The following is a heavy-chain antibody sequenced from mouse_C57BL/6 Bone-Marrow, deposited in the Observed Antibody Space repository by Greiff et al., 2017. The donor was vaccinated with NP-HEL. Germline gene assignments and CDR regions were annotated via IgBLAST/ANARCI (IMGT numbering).Heavy chain of an antibody. J-gene: IGHJ3*01. CDR1: GFNIKDDY. V-gene: IGHV14-4*01. CDR3: TTDGSSPLFAY. CDR2: IDPENGDT. D-gene: IGHD1-1*01. Sequence: VQLQQSGAELVRPGASVKLSCTASGFNIKDDYMHWVKQRPEQGLEWIGWIDPENGDTEYASKFQGKATITADTSSNTAYLQLSSLTSEDTAVYYRTTDGSSPLFAYWGQGTLVTVSA.